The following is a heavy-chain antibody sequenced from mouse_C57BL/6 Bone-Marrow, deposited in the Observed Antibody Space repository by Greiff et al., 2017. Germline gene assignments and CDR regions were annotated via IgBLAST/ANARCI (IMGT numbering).Heavy chain of an antibody. CDR1: GYTFTSYG. CDR3: VLYAGYCAWFAY. V-gene: IGHV1-81*01. Sequence: VQLQQSGAELARPGASVKLSCKASGYTFTSYGISWVKQRTGQGLEWIGEIYPRSGNTYYNEKFKGKATLTADKSSSTAYMELRSLTSEDSAVYFCVLYAGYCAWFAYWGQGTLVTVSA. J-gene: IGHJ3*01. CDR2: IYPRSGNT. D-gene: IGHD2-3*01.